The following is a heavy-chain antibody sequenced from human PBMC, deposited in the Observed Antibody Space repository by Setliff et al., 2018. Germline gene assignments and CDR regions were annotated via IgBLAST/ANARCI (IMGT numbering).Heavy chain of an antibody. D-gene: IGHD1-1*01. V-gene: IGHV4-4*02. CDR1: GGSISSSNW. CDR3: ARGVRTGHLDS. Sequence: PSETLSLTCAVSGGSISSSNWWSWVRQPPERELEWIGEINQSGTTNYNPPLKGRATISVDNSKNQFSLNLNSVTVAGTAVYFCARGVRTGHLDSWGQGTLVTVSS. CDR2: INQSGTT. J-gene: IGHJ4*02.